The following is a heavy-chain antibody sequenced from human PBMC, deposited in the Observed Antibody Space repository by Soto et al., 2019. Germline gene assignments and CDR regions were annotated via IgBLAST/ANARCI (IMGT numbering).Heavy chain of an antibody. V-gene: IGHV4-34*01. CDR2: INHSGST. D-gene: IGHD4-17*01. CDR3: ARVFGVGLRRPPLSEYFQH. CDR1: GGSFSGYY. J-gene: IGHJ1*01. Sequence: SETLSLTCAVYGGSFSGYYWSWIRQPPGKGLEWIGEINHSGSTNYNPSLTSRVTISVDTSKNQFSLKLSSVTAADTAVYYCARVFGVGLRRPPLSEYFQHWVQGTLVTVSS.